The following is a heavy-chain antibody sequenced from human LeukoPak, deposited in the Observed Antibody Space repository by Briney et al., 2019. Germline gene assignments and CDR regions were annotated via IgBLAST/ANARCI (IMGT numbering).Heavy chain of an antibody. Sequence: PGGSLRLSCAASGFTFSSYEMNWVRQAPGKGLEWVSYISSSGSTIYYADSVKGRFTISRDNAKNSLYLQMNSLRAEDTAVYYCARDLYSSSFFYYYYYMDVWGKGTTVTISS. J-gene: IGHJ6*03. D-gene: IGHD6-13*01. CDR2: ISSSGSTI. CDR3: ARDLYSSSFFYYYYYMDV. V-gene: IGHV3-48*03. CDR1: GFTFSSYE.